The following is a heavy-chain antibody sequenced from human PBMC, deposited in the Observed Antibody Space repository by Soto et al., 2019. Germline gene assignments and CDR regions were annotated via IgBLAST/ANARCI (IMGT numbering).Heavy chain of an antibody. Sequence: QITLKESGPTLVKPTQTLTLTCTFSGFSLTTRGVGVGWIRQPPGKALECLPLIYWDDDKRYSPSLQSRLSTTKLTXXNQVVLTMTNVDPVDTATYYCAHIPNYYQYDWFDPWGQGTLVSVSS. CDR2: IYWDDDK. V-gene: IGHV2-5*02. CDR3: AHIPNYYQYDWFDP. D-gene: IGHD3-16*01. CDR1: GFSLTTRGVG. J-gene: IGHJ5*02.